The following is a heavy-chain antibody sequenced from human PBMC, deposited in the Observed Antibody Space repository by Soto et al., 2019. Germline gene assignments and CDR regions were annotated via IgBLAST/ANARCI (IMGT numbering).Heavy chain of an antibody. J-gene: IGHJ6*02. Sequence: ASVKVSCKASGYTFTSYGINWVRQATGQGLEWMGWMNPNSGNTGYAQKFQGRVTMTRNTSISTAYMELSSLRSEDTAVYYCARGGYQLLPRVGSDYYYYGMDVWGQGTTVTVSS. V-gene: IGHV1-8*02. CDR2: MNPNSGNT. CDR1: GYTFTSYG. CDR3: ARGGYQLLPRVGSDYYYYGMDV. D-gene: IGHD2-2*01.